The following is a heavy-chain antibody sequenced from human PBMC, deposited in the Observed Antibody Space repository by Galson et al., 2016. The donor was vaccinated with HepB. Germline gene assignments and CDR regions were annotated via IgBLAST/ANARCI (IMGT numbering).Heavy chain of an antibody. D-gene: IGHD2-2*01. CDR2: ISYDGNNT. V-gene: IGHV3-30*03. J-gene: IGHJ5*02. CDR1: GFMFSNYG. Sequence: SLRLSCAASGFMFSNYGMHWVRQAPGKGLEWVALISYDGNNTYYADFVKGRFTISRDNSNNTLYLQVNSLRAEDTAVYYCARANLGFCTSTTCSSNWFDPWGQGTLVTVSS. CDR3: ARANLGFCTSTTCSSNWFDP.